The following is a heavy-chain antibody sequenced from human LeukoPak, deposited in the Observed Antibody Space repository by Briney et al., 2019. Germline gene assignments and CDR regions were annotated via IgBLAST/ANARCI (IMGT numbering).Heavy chain of an antibody. CDR2: ISSSSSYI. CDR1: GFTFSSYA. Sequence: GGSLRLSCAASGFTFSSYAMSWVRQAPGKGLEWVSSISSSSSYIYYADSVKGRFTISRDNAKNSLYLQMNSLRAEDTAVYYCARVYAQAAFDYWGQGTLVTVSS. CDR3: ARVYAQAAFDY. D-gene: IGHD2-2*01. V-gene: IGHV3-21*01. J-gene: IGHJ4*02.